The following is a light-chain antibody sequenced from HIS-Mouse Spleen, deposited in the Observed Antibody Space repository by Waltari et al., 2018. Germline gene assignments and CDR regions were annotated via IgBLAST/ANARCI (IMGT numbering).Light chain of an antibody. Sequence: QSALTQPASVSGSPGQSITISCTGTSSDVGGYNYVSWYQQHPGKAPKLMSYEVSNRPSGVSNPCSGSKSGNTASLTISGLQAEDEADYYCSSYTSSSTLTVFGGGTKLTVL. J-gene: IGLJ2*01. V-gene: IGLV2-14*01. CDR2: EVS. CDR3: SSYTSSSTLTV. CDR1: SSDVGGYNY.